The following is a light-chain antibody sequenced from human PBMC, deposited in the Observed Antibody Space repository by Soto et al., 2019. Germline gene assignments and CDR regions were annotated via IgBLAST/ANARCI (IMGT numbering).Light chain of an antibody. J-gene: IGLJ1*01. CDR2: EVS. V-gene: IGLV2-14*01. Sequence: QSALTQPASVSGSPGQSITISCTGTSSDVGGCSYVSWYQQHPGKAPKLMIYEVSNRPSGVSNRFSGSKSGNTASLTISGLQAEDEADYYCSSYTSSSTRVFGTGTKVTVL. CDR1: SSDVGGCSY. CDR3: SSYTSSSTRV.